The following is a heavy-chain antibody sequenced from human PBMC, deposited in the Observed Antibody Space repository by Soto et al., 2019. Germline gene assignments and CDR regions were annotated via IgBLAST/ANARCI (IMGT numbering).Heavy chain of an antibody. D-gene: IGHD5-18*01. CDR2: INHSGST. V-gene: IGHV4-34*01. J-gene: IGHJ4*02. CDR1: GGSFSGYY. CDR3: ARASNKPGNSDGPDY. Sequence: QVQLQQWGAGLLKPSETLSLTCAVYGGSFSGYYWSWIRQPPGKGLEWIGEINHSGSTNYNPSLKHRVTTTVHTYNNQFALKRGSVTAADTAVYYCARASNKPGNSDGPDYWGQGTLVTVSS.